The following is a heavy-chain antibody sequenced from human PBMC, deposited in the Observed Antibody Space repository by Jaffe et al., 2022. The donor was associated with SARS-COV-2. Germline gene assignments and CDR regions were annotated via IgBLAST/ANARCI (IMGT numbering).Heavy chain of an antibody. Sequence: EVQLVESGGGLVKPGGSLRLSCAASGFALSDYSMNWVRQAPGQGLEWVSSITSDSRYIHYTDSVKGRFTISRDNAKNSLFLQMNSLRAEDTAVYYCARLYRNWFDPWGQGTLVIVSS. J-gene: IGHJ5*02. CDR2: ITSDSRYI. CDR3: ARLYRNWFDP. CDR1: GFALSDYS. D-gene: IGHD5-12*01. V-gene: IGHV3-21*02.